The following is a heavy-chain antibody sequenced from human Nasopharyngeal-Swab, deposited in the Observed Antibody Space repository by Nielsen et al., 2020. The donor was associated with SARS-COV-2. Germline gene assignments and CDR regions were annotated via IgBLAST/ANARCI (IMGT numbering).Heavy chain of an antibody. Sequence: SETLALTCTISGGSISSSSYYWGGNRQPPGKGLEWIANVYYSGTTYYNPSPKSRVTISVDTSKNQFSLRLSSVTAADTAVYYCARRKTSFEGFAFDIWGQGTMVTVSS. CDR1: GGSISSSSYY. J-gene: IGHJ3*02. D-gene: IGHD3-9*01. CDR3: ARRKTSFEGFAFDI. V-gene: IGHV4-39*01. CDR2: VYYSGTT.